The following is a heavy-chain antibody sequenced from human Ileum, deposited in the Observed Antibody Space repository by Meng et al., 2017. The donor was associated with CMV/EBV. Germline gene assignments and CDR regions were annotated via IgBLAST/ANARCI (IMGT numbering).Heavy chain of an antibody. V-gene: IGHV4-39*01. CDR3: ARTSDYYYYFQY. CDR2: IYYRGNT. CDR1: GGSISSGRYY. Sequence: TVSGGSISSGRYYWGWIRQAPGKGLEWIGNIYYRGNTYYDASLKSRVAISVDTPRNQFSLKLSSVTASDTAVYYCARTSDYYYYFQYWGQGTLVTVSS. J-gene: IGHJ4*02. D-gene: IGHD3-22*01.